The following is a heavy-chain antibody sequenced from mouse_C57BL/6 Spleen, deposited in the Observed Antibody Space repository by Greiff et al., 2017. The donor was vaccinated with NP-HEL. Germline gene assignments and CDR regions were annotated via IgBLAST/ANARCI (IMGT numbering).Heavy chain of an antibody. CDR3: AIRDYHWYFDV. D-gene: IGHD5-5*01. J-gene: IGHJ1*03. Sequence: EVMLVESEGGLVQPGSSMKLSCTASGFTFSDYYMAWVRQVPEKGLEWVANINYDGSSTYYLDSLKSRFIISRDNAKNILYMQMSSLKSEDTATYYCAIRDYHWYFDVWGTGTTVTVSS. CDR2: INYDGSST. CDR1: GFTFSDYY. V-gene: IGHV5-16*01.